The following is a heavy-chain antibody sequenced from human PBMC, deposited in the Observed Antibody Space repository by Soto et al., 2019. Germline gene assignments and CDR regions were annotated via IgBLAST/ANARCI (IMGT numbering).Heavy chain of an antibody. Sequence: EVQLLESGGGLVQPGGSLRLSCAASGFTFSSYAMSWVRQAPGKGLEWVSVIRSSGDRTYYADSVKGRFTISRDNSKNTLYMQMNSLRAEHTAVYYCAKQQGPGTPYYYAMDVWGQGTTVTVSS. CDR3: AKQQGPGTPYYYAMDV. V-gene: IGHV3-23*01. J-gene: IGHJ6*02. CDR1: GFTFSSYA. D-gene: IGHD1-1*01. CDR2: IRSSGDRT.